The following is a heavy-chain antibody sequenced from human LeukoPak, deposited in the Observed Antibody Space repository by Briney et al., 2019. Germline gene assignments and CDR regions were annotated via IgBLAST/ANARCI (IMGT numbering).Heavy chain of an antibody. Sequence: ASVKVSRKASGYTFTDYYMHWVRQAPGQGLGWMGWINPSSGGTNYAQSFQGRVTMARDTSITTAFMELSRLISDDTAVYYCARLRYVGSGYPFDYWGQGTLVTVSS. CDR2: INPSSGGT. J-gene: IGHJ4*02. CDR1: GYTFTDYY. D-gene: IGHD3-22*01. CDR3: ARLRYVGSGYPFDY. V-gene: IGHV1-2*02.